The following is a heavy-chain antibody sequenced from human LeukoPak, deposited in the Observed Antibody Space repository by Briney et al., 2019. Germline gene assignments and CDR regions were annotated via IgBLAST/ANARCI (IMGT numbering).Heavy chain of an antibody. J-gene: IGHJ6*03. CDR2: INWNGGST. D-gene: IGHD1-26*01. V-gene: IGHV3-20*04. Sequence: GGSLSLSCAASGFTFYDYSMSWVRHAPGKGLEWVSSINWNGGSTTYADSLKGRFTISRDNAKNSLYLQMNSLRAEDTALYYCARRRKGATPGPGSGGWYYNMDVWGKGTTVTVSS. CDR3: ARRRKGATPGPGSGGWYYNMDV. CDR1: GFTFYDYS.